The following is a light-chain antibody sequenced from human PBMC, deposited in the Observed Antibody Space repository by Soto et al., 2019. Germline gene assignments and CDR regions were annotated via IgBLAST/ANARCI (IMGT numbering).Light chain of an antibody. Sequence: QSALTQPPSASGSPGQSVTISCTATSSDVGYSNSVCWHQQHPGKAPKLMIYEVSKRATGVPDRFSGSKSGNTASLTVSGLQAEDDADYYCSSYAGSYNFVFGTGTKVTVL. CDR1: SSDVGYSNS. CDR3: SSYAGSYNFV. J-gene: IGLJ1*01. CDR2: EVS. V-gene: IGLV2-8*01.